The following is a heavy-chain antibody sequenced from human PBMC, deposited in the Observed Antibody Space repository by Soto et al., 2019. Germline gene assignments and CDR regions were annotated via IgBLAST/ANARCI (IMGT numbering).Heavy chain of an antibody. CDR1: GGSISSGGYY. Sequence: SETLSLTCTVSGGSISSGGYYWSWIRQHPGKGLEWIGYIYYSGSTYYNPSLKSRVTISVDTSKNQFSLKLSSVTAADTAVYYWASGYDWNYYYGMDVWGQGTTVTVSS. J-gene: IGHJ6*02. V-gene: IGHV4-31*03. CDR3: ASGYDWNYYYGMDV. D-gene: IGHD5-12*01. CDR2: IYYSGST.